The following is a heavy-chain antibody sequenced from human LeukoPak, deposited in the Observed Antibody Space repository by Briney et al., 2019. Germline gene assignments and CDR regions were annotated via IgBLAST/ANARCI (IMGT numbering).Heavy chain of an antibody. CDR1: GFTFSSYS. CDR2: ISSSSSYI. Sequence: GGSLRLSCAASGFTFSSYSMNWVRQAPGKGLEWVSSISSSSSYIYYADSVKGRFTISRDNAKNSLYLQMNSLRAEDTAVYYCAKDYYGSSGLVLWYFDYWGQGTLVTVSS. J-gene: IGHJ4*02. D-gene: IGHD3-22*01. V-gene: IGHV3-21*01. CDR3: AKDYYGSSGLVLWYFDY.